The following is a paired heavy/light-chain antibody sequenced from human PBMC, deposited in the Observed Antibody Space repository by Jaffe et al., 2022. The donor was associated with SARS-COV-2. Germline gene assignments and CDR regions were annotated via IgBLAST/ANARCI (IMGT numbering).Light chain of an antibody. CDR1: SSDVGGYNY. Sequence: QSALSQPPSASGSPGQSVTISCTGTSSDVGGYNYVSWYQQHPGKAPKLMIYEVIKRPSGVADRFSGSKSGNTASLTVSGLQAEDEADYYCSSYAGRNIVIFGGGTKLTVL. V-gene: IGLV2-8*01. J-gene: IGLJ2*01. CDR3: SSYAGRNIVI. CDR2: EVI.
Heavy chain of an antibody. CDR2: MHSGGTT. CDR1: GFIVSNNY. Sequence: EVQVVESGGGLIQPGGSLRLSCEVSGFIVSNNYMTWVRQAPGKGLEWLSVMHSGGTTYYADSVKGRFSISRDNSKNTLYLQMISLRAEDTAVYYCARELVVGRFGMDVWGQGTTVTVSS. V-gene: IGHV3-53*01. CDR3: ARELVVGRFGMDV. D-gene: IGHD3-22*01. J-gene: IGHJ6*02.